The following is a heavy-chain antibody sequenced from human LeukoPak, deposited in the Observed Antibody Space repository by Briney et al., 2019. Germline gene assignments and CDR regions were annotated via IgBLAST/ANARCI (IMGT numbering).Heavy chain of an antibody. CDR2: IYYSGTT. Sequence: SETLSLTCTVSGVSISSNGYYWGRIRQTPGKGLEWIGSIYYSGTTYNNPSLNSRVAISVDTSKNQFSLKVNSVTAADTAVYYCARHVGYEYFDYWGQGALVTVSS. CDR1: GVSISSNGYY. J-gene: IGHJ4*02. V-gene: IGHV4-39*01. D-gene: IGHD5-12*01. CDR3: ARHVGYEYFDY.